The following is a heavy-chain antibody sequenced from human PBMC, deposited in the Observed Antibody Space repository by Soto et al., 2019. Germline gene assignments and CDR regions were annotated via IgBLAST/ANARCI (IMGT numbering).Heavy chain of an antibody. CDR1: GYTFTSYA. J-gene: IGHJ3*02. D-gene: IGHD4-17*01. Sequence: ASVKVSCKASGYTFTSYAMHWVRQAPGQRLEWMGWINAGNGNTKYSQKFQGRVTITRDTSASTAYMELSSLRSEDTAVYYCARSYGDYGDAFDIWGQGTMVTVS. V-gene: IGHV1-3*01. CDR2: INAGNGNT. CDR3: ARSYGDYGDAFDI.